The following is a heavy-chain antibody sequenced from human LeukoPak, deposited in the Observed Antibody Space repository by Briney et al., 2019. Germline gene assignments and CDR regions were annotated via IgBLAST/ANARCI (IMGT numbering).Heavy chain of an antibody. CDR2: MNPNSGNT. D-gene: IGHD3-3*01. CDR1: GYTFTSYD. CDR3: ARISGFWSGYYGNWFDP. Sequence: ASVKVSCKASGYTFTSYDINWVRQDTGQGLEWMGWMNPNSGNTGYAQKFQGRVTITRNTSISKAYMELSSLRSEDTAVYYCARISGFWSGYYGNWFDPWGQGTLVTVSS. J-gene: IGHJ5*02. V-gene: IGHV1-8*03.